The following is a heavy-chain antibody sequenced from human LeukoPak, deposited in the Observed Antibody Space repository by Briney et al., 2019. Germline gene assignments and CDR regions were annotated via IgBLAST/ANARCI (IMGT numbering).Heavy chain of an antibody. CDR3: ARHPFATPFDH. CDR2: VFYTGDT. CDR1: ADSISSFY. D-gene: IGHD2-15*01. Sequence: PSETLSLTCAVSADSISSFYWSWIRQPPGKGLEWIGYVFYTGDTNRNPSLKSRVTISLDTSKKQVALRLTSVTAADTAVYYCARHPFATPFDHRGRGTLVTVSS. J-gene: IGHJ4*02. V-gene: IGHV4-59*08.